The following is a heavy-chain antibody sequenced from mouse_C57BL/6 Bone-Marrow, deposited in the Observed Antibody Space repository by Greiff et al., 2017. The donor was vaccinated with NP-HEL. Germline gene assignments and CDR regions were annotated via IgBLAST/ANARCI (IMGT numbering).Heavy chain of an antibody. CDR1: GYAFTNYL. D-gene: IGHD6-1*01. CDR3: AREVCCGPGLAY. V-gene: IGHV1-54*01. J-gene: IGHJ3*01. CDR2: INPGSGGT. Sequence: VQLQQSGAELVRPGTSVKVSCKASGYAFTNYLIEWVKQRPGQGLEWIGVINPGSGGTNYNEKFKGKAILTADKASSTAFMQLSSLTSEDTAVYVSAREVCCGPGLAYWGEGTVVTVSA.